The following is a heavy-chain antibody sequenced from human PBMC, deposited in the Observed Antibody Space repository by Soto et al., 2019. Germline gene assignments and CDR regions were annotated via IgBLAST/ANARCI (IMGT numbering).Heavy chain of an antibody. Sequence: PGPSVKVSCKASGYTFSSYDINWVRQATGQGLEWMGWVNPNSGNTGYAQKFQGRVTMTRNISMSTAYMELSSLRSEDTAVYYCARGLGDYATNWFDPWGQGTLVTVSS. CDR3: ARGLGDYATNWFDP. CDR2: VNPNSGNT. CDR1: GYTFSSYD. J-gene: IGHJ5*02. D-gene: IGHD4-17*01. V-gene: IGHV1-8*01.